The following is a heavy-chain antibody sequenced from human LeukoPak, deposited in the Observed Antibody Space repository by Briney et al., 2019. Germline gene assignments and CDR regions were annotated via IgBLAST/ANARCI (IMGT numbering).Heavy chain of an antibody. J-gene: IGHJ4*02. V-gene: IGHV1-18*01. CDR3: ATSIAAAGTGDRDQKYYFDY. D-gene: IGHD6-13*01. CDR1: GYTFTSYG. Sequence: VASAKVSCKASGYTFTSYGISWVRQAPGQGLEWMGWISAYNGNTNYAQKLQGRVTMTTDTSTSTAYMELRSLRSDDTAVYYCATSIAAAGTGDRDQKYYFDYWGQGTLVTVSS. CDR2: ISAYNGNT.